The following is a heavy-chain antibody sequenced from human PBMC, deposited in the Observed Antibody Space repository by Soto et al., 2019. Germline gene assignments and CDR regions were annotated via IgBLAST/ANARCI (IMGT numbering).Heavy chain of an antibody. Sequence: ASVKVSCKASGYSFTNNDVTWVRQATGQGLEWMGWMNPGSGDTGYAQKFQGRVTMTRDISIATAYMELSSLRSDDTAIYYCARMATFGSLNWFDPWGQGTLVTVS. CDR1: GYSFTNND. J-gene: IGHJ5*02. D-gene: IGHD3-16*01. CDR3: ARMATFGSLNWFDP. V-gene: IGHV1-8*01. CDR2: MNPGSGDT.